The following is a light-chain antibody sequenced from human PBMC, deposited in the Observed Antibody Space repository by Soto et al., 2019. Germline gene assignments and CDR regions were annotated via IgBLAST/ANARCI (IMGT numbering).Light chain of an antibody. CDR1: SSDVGGYNY. Sequence: QSALTQPPSASGSPGQSVTISCTGTSSDVGGYNYVSWYQQHPGKAPKLMIYEVTKRPSGVPDRFSGSKSGNTASLTVSGLQAEDAADYYCQTWGTGFQVFGGGTKLTVL. CDR2: EVT. V-gene: IGLV2-8*01. CDR3: QTWGTGFQV. J-gene: IGLJ2*01.